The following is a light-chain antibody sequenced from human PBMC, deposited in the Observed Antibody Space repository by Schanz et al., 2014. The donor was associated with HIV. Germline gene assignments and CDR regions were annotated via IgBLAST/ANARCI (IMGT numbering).Light chain of an antibody. Sequence: DIQMTQSPSTLSASIGDGVTITCRASQYISSWLAWYQQKPGQAPNLLIYRASTLETGVSSRFSGSGSGTEFTLTISSLQPDDFATYYCQRYNSFSHTFGQGTKLDIK. CDR1: QYISSW. CDR3: QRYNSFSHT. V-gene: IGKV1-5*03. CDR2: RAS. J-gene: IGKJ2*01.